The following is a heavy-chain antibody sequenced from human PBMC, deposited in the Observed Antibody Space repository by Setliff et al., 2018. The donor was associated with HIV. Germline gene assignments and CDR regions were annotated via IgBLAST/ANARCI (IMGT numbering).Heavy chain of an antibody. CDR1: GFTFSSYA. CDR2: ISGSGGNT. Sequence: GGSLRLSCAVSGFTFSSYAMSWVRQAPGKGPEWVSAISGSGGNTYYADSVKGRFTISRDNSKNTLYMQMNSLRAEDTAVYYCARDRGYGSGSFDYWGLGTLVTVSS. CDR3: ARDRGYGSGSFDY. V-gene: IGHV3-23*01. D-gene: IGHD3-10*01. J-gene: IGHJ4*02.